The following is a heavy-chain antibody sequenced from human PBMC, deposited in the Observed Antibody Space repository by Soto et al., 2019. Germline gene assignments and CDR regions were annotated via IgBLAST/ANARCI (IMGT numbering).Heavy chain of an antibody. J-gene: IGHJ6*02. D-gene: IGHD3-3*01. Sequence: PGGSLRLSCAASGFPFSSYGMHWVRQAPGKGLEWVAVISYDGSNKYYADSVKGRFTISRDNSKNTLYLQMNSLRAEDTAVYYCAKDPSITIFGVVKNYYYGMDVWGQGTTVTVSS. V-gene: IGHV3-30*18. CDR1: GFPFSSYG. CDR2: ISYDGSNK. CDR3: AKDPSITIFGVVKNYYYGMDV.